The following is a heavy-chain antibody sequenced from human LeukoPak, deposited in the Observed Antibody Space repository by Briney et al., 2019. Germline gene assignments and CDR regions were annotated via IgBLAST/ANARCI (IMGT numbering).Heavy chain of an antibody. CDR3: ASYPRYVSTPPFDY. CDR2: INPNTGDT. V-gene: IGHV1-2*02. J-gene: IGHJ4*02. CDR1: GYTFTAYY. D-gene: IGHD2-15*01. Sequence: SVKVSCKASGYTFTAYYLYWVRQAPGQRLEWMGWINPNTGDTESAQNFQGRVTMTRDTTISTAYLELTRLTSDDTAVYYCASYPRYVSTPPFDYWGQGTLVTVSS.